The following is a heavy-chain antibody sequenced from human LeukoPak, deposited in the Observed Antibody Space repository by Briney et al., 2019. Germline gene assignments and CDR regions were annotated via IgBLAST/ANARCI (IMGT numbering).Heavy chain of an antibody. V-gene: IGHV4-34*01. CDR1: GGSFSGYY. CDR3: ARGFLTYYDFWSGYPRYYYYYMDV. J-gene: IGHJ6*03. CDR2: INHSGST. Sequence: PSETLSLTCAVYGGSFSGYYWSWIRQPPGKGLEWIGEINHSGSTNYNPSLKSRVSISVDTSKHQFSLKLSSVTAADTDVYYCARGFLTYYDFWSGYPRYYYYYMDVWGKGTTVTVSS. D-gene: IGHD3-3*01.